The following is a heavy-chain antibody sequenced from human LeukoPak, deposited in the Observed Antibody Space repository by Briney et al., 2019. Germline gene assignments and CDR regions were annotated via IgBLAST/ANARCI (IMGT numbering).Heavy chain of an antibody. D-gene: IGHD2-2*02. CDR3: AKDTLRYCSSTSCYSPFDY. J-gene: IGHJ4*02. CDR2: ISWNSGSI. Sequence: GGSLRLSCAASGFTFDDYAMHLVRQAAGKGLEWVSGISWNSGSIGYADSVKGRFTISRDNAKNSLYLQMNSLRAEDTALYYCAKDTLRYCSSTSCYSPFDYWGQGTLVTVSS. CDR1: GFTFDDYA. V-gene: IGHV3-9*01.